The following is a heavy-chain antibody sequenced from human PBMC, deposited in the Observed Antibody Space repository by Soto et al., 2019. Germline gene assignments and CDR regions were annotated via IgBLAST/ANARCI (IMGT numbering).Heavy chain of an antibody. Sequence: EVQLVESGGGLMQPGGSLRLSCAASGFSFSTYDMSWVRQAPGKGLEWVSYISTSSSTTFYADSVQGRFTISRDNARNSLYLQMNSLRVEDTAVYYCTRSAPSTGYDSWGQGTLVTGSS. CDR1: GFSFSTYD. CDR3: TRSAPSTGYDS. CDR2: ISTSSSTT. D-gene: IGHD5-12*01. J-gene: IGHJ5*01. V-gene: IGHV3-48*01.